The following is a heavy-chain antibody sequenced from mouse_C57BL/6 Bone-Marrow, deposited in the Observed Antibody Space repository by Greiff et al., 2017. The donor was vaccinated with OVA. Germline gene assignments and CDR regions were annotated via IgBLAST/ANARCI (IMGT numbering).Heavy chain of an antibody. Sequence: QVQLQQSGAELVRPGSSVKLSCKASGYTFTSYWMHWVKQRPIQGLEWIGNIDPSDSETHYNQKFKDKATLTVDKSSSTAYMQLSSLTSEDSAVYYCARAVLRLPFDDWGQGTTLTVAS. CDR1: GYTFTSYW. V-gene: IGHV1-52*01. CDR3: ARAVLRLPFDD. D-gene: IGHD3-2*02. CDR2: IDPSDSET. J-gene: IGHJ2*01.